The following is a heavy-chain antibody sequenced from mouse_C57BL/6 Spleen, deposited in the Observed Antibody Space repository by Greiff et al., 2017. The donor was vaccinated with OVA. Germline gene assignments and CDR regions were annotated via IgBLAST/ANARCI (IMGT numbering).Heavy chain of an antibody. CDR1: GFPFSSYG. CDR3: ARQDYYGSYYYAMDY. CDR2: ISSGGSYT. J-gene: IGHJ4*01. Sequence: VHLVESGGDLVKPGGSLKLSCAASGFPFSSYGMSWVRPTPDKRLEWVATISSGGSYTYYSDSVKGRFTISRDNAKNTLYLQMSSLKSEDTAMYYCARQDYYGSYYYAMDYWGQGTSVTVSS. V-gene: IGHV5-6*01. D-gene: IGHD1-1*01.